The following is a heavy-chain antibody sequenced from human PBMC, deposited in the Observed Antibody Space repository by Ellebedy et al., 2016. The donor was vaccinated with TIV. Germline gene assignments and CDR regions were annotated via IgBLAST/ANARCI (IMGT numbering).Heavy chain of an antibody. CDR1: GFTFSSYA. Sequence: GESLKISCAASGFTFSSYAMSWVRQAPGKGLEWVSVIYSGGSTYYADSVKGRFTISRDNSKNTLYLQMNSLRAEDTAVYYCARESTGIAIPLDYWGQGTLVTVSS. V-gene: IGHV3-66*01. CDR2: IYSGGST. CDR3: ARESTGIAIPLDY. J-gene: IGHJ4*02. D-gene: IGHD6-13*01.